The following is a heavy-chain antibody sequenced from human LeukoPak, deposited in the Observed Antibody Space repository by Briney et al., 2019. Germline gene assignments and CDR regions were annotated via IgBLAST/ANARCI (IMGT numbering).Heavy chain of an antibody. CDR1: GFTFSGYN. CDR3: ARDRGSYRPIDY. V-gene: IGHV3-21*01. Sequence: GGSLRLSCAASGFTFSGYNMNWVRQAPGKGLEWVPSISSSGTYIYYADSVKGRFTISRDNAKNSVYLQMNSLRVEDTAVYYCARDRGSYRPIDYWGQGTLVTVSS. D-gene: IGHD1-26*01. CDR2: ISSSGTYI. J-gene: IGHJ4*02.